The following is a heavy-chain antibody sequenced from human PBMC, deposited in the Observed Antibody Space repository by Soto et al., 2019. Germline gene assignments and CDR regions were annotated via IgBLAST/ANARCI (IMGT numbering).Heavy chain of an antibody. V-gene: IGHV3-33*01. Sequence: QVQLVESGGGVVQPGRSLRLSCAASGFTFSSYGMHWVRQAPGKGLAWVAVIWYDGSNKYYADSVKGRFTISRDNSKNTLYLQMNSLRAEDTAVYYCASQGGYADYWGQGTLVTVSS. J-gene: IGHJ4*02. CDR3: ASQGGYADY. CDR2: IWYDGSNK. D-gene: IGHD5-12*01. CDR1: GFTFSSYG.